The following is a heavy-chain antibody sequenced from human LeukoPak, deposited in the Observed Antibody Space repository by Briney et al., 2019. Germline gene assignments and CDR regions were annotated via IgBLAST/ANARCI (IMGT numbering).Heavy chain of an antibody. CDR3: AKIANYYDFWSGYYGPYYFDY. Sequence: GGSLRLSCAASGFTFSSYAMSWVPQAPGKGREWVSAISGSGGSTYYADSVKGRFTISRDNSKNTLYLQMNSLRAEDTAVYYCAKIANYYDFWSGYYGPYYFDYWGQGTLVTVSS. D-gene: IGHD3-3*01. CDR1: GFTFSSYA. CDR2: ISGSGGST. V-gene: IGHV3-23*01. J-gene: IGHJ4*02.